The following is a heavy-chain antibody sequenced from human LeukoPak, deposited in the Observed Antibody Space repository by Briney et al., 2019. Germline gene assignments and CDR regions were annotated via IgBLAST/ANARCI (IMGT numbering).Heavy chain of an antibody. J-gene: IGHJ4*02. V-gene: IGHV2-5*01. CDR1: CFSLSTTGVA. Sequence: SGPTLVNPTQTLTLTCTFSCFSLSTTGVAVAWIRQPPGKALEWLAVTYWNNDKSYSPSLKNRLTITQDTSKNQVILIMANMDPVDTGTYYCAHKGRGSGSYTMWGQGTLVTVSS. D-gene: IGHD3-10*01. CDR2: TYWNNDK. CDR3: AHKGRGSGSYTM.